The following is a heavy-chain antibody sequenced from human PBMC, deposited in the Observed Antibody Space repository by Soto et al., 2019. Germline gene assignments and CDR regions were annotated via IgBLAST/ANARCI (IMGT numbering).Heavy chain of an antibody. V-gene: IGHV3-33*01. CDR2: IWYDGSNK. D-gene: IGHD2-2*01. Sequence: GGSLRLSCAASGFTFSSYGMHWVRQAPGKGLEWVAVIWYDGSNKYYADSVKGRFTISRDNSKNTRYLQMNSLRAEDTAVYYCARVKDIVVVPAGMGVIGYWGQGTLVTVSS. J-gene: IGHJ4*02. CDR3: ARVKDIVVVPAGMGVIGY. CDR1: GFTFSSYG.